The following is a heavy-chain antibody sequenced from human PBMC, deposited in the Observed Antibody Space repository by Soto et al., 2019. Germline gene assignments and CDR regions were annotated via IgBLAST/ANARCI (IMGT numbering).Heavy chain of an antibody. CDR3: ARHLTQLLWFGESPTYYYYGMDV. CDR1: GYSFTSYW. CDR2: IYPGDSDT. V-gene: IGHV5-51*01. J-gene: IGHJ6*02. D-gene: IGHD3-10*01. Sequence: GESQKISCKGSGYSFTSYWIGWVRQMPGKGLEWMGIIYPGDSDTRYSPSFQGQVTISADKSISTAYLQWSSLKASDTAMYYCARHLTQLLWFGESPTYYYYGMDVWGQGTTVTVSS.